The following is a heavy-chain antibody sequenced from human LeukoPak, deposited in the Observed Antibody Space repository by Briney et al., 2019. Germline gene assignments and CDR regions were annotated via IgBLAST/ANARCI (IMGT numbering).Heavy chain of an antibody. CDR2: LYPGDSDT. D-gene: IGHD6-19*01. Sequence: GESQKLSCKGSGYSFSTYWIGWVRQMPGKGLEWMGILYPGDSDTSYSPSFQGQVTISADKSITTAYLQRSSLKASDTAMYYCARRRSYSSGWDTWGQGTLVTVSS. J-gene: IGHJ4*02. CDR3: ARRRSYSSGWDT. V-gene: IGHV5-51*01. CDR1: GYSFSTYW.